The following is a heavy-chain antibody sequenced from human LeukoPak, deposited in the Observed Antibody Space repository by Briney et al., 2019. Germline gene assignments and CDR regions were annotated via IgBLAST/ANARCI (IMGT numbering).Heavy chain of an antibody. Sequence: GGSLRLSCAASGFTFSTYAMSWVRRAPGKGLEWVSAISDSGGSSYYADSVKGRFTISRDNSKNTLYLQMNSLRAEDTAVYYCAKVSAYYGMDVWGQGTTVTVSS. CDR2: ISDSGGSS. J-gene: IGHJ6*02. CDR3: AKVSAYYGMDV. V-gene: IGHV3-23*01. CDR1: GFTFSTYA.